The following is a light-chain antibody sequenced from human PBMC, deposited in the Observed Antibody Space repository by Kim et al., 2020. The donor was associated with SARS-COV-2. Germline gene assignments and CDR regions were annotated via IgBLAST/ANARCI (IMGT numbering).Light chain of an antibody. CDR1: QSVSTS. Sequence: EIVLTQSPATLSLSPGERATLSCRASQSVSTSVAWFQHKPGQAPRLLIHDASYRATGIPARFSGSGSGTDFTLTITGLQAEDFAVYYCQQREAWPLTFGGGTKVEV. J-gene: IGKJ4*01. CDR2: DAS. V-gene: IGKV3-11*01. CDR3: QQREAWPLT.